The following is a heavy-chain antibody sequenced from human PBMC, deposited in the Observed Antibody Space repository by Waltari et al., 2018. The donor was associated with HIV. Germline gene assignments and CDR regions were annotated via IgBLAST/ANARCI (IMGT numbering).Heavy chain of an antibody. CDR2: LNPRSGDT. D-gene: IGHD3-16*01. CDR3: HRPWDSDHWGSDL. V-gene: IGHV1-2*02. Sequence: QDQLIQSGTEVKEPGASLRVSCRASGYPFIGYFIHWVRQAPGQGLEWMGDLNPRSGDTEYAQKFRGRVTLTGDTSVNTAYLDLKGLRFDDTATYFCHRPWDSDHWGSDLWGQGTLVIVS. J-gene: IGHJ4*01. CDR1: GYPFIGYF.